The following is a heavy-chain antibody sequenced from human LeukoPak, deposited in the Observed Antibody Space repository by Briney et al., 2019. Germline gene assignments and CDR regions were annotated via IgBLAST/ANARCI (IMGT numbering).Heavy chain of an antibody. CDR2: ISWNSGSI. Sequence: GGSLRLSCAASGFTFSSYGMHWVRQAPGKGLEWVSGISWNSGSIGYADSVKGRFTISRDNAKNSLYLQMNSLRAEDMALYYCAKEHYGRGIAAAGGSLGSYFDYWGQGTLVTVSS. CDR1: GFTFSSYG. J-gene: IGHJ4*02. D-gene: IGHD6-13*01. V-gene: IGHV3-9*03. CDR3: AKEHYGRGIAAAGGSLGSYFDY.